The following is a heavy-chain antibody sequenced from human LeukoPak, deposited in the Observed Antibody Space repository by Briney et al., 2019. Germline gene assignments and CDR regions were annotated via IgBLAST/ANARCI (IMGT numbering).Heavy chain of an antibody. Sequence: QTGRSLRLSCAASGFTFSSYAMSWVCQAPGKGLEWVSGVSGSGGSTYYADSVKGRFTISRDNSKNTLYLQMNSLRAEDTAVYYCAKDLDIVATITGNWGQGTLVTVSS. J-gene: IGHJ4*02. CDR2: VSGSGGST. CDR1: GFTFSSYA. D-gene: IGHD5-12*01. V-gene: IGHV3-23*01. CDR3: AKDLDIVATITGN.